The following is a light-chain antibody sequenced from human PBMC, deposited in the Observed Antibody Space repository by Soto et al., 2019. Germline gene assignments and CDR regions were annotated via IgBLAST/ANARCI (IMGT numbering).Light chain of an antibody. CDR1: QSFTSNY. V-gene: IGKV3-20*01. CDR2: AAS. Sequence: ENVLTISPWTRCGSKRERATLSWVAVQSFTSNYLAWYQQKPGQAPRLLIYAASRRAPGIPDRFSASGSGTDFTLTISRLEPEDFAVYFCKPYGTSPTWTFGQGSKVDFK. J-gene: IGKJ1*01. CDR3: KPYGTSPTWT.